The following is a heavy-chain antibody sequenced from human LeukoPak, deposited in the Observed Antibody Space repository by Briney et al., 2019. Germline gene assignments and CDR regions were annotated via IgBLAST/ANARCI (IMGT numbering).Heavy chain of an antibody. D-gene: IGHD2-2*01. CDR3: AREFFPIVVVPAATT. Sequence: SVKVSCKASGYTFTGYHMHWVRQAPGQGLEWMGGIIPIFGTANYAQKFQGRVTITADESTSTAYMELSSLRSEDTAVYYCAREFFPIVVVPAATTWGQGTLVTVSS. CDR1: GYTFTGYH. J-gene: IGHJ4*02. CDR2: IIPIFGTA. V-gene: IGHV1-69*13.